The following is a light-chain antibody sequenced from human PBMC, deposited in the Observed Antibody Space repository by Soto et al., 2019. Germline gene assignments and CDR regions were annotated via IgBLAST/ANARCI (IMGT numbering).Light chain of an antibody. V-gene: IGLV1-40*01. Sequence: QSVLTQTPSVSGAPGQKITISCTGSSSNLGAGYDVHWYQQIPGAAPRLLIYADNNRPSGVPDRFSASKSGTSASLAITGLQGEDEANYYCQSYDTSLSGVIFGAGTKVTVL. CDR3: QSYDTSLSGVI. J-gene: IGLJ2*01. CDR2: ADN. CDR1: SSNLGAGYD.